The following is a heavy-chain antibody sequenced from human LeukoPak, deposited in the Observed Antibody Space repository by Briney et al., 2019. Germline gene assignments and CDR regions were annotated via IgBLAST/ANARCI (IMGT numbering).Heavy chain of an antibody. CDR2: IRDDGSTR. Sequence: GGSLRLSCAASGFTFSRFGLHWVRQAPGKGLEWVAFIRDDGSTRYYTDSVKGRFTVSRDNSKNTLYLQMNSLRAEDTAVYYCGREGGSSRAFDIWGQGTMVTVSS. D-gene: IGHD6-6*01. CDR1: GFTFSRFG. J-gene: IGHJ3*02. V-gene: IGHV3-30*02. CDR3: GREGGSSRAFDI.